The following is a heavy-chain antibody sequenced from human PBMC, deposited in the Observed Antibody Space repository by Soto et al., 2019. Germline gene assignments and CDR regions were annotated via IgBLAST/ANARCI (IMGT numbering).Heavy chain of an antibody. CDR2: IYSGGST. V-gene: IGHV3-53*01. J-gene: IGHJ4*02. D-gene: IGHD2-21*02. Sequence: PGGSLRLSCAASGFTVSSNYMSWVRQAPGKGLEWVSVIYSGGSTYYADSVKGRFTISRHNSKNTLYLQMNSLRAEDTAVYYCARSAYCGGDCYRGVRNYFDYWGQGTLVTVSS. CDR1: GFTVSSNY. CDR3: ARSAYCGGDCYRGVRNYFDY.